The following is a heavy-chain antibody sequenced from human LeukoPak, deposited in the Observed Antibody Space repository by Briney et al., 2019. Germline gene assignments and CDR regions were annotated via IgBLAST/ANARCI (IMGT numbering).Heavy chain of an antibody. V-gene: IGHV4-39*01. CDR1: GGSISSSSYY. CDR3: ARSGGGYRTRESDFDY. D-gene: IGHD5-12*01. J-gene: IGHJ4*02. CDR2: IYYSGST. Sequence: PSETLSLTCTVSGGSISSSSYYWVWIRRPPGKGLEWIGSIYYSGSTYYNPSLKSRVTISVDTSKNPFSLKLSSVTAAHTAVYYCARSGGGYRTRESDFDYWGQGTLVTVSS.